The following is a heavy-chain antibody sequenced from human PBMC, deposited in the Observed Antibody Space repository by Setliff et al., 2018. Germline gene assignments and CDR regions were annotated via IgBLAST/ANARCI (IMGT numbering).Heavy chain of an antibody. J-gene: IGHJ5*02. CDR3: ARRGERFFNWFDP. D-gene: IGHD2-21*01. CDR2: IYPGNADT. V-gene: IGHV5-51*01. Sequence: PGESLKISCKGSGYSFSNFWIGWVRQMPGKGLEWMGTIYPGNADTRYSPSFQGQVTISTDTSINTAFLQWTNLKASDTAVYYCARRGERFFNWFDPWGQGTLVTVSS. CDR1: GYSFSNFW.